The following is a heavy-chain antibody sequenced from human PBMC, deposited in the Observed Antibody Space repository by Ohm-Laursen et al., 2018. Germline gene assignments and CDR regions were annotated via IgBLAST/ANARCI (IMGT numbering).Heavy chain of an antibody. V-gene: IGHV3-15*01. CDR3: TTAQSPLDY. CDR2: IKSKSDGGRT. J-gene: IGHJ4*02. CDR1: GFTFSKAW. Sequence: SLRLSCTAPGFTFSKAWMSWVRQAPGKGLEWLGRIKSKSDGGRTDYAAPVKGRFTISRDDSKNTLYLQMNSLKTEDTAVYYCTTAQSPLDYWGQGTLVTVSS.